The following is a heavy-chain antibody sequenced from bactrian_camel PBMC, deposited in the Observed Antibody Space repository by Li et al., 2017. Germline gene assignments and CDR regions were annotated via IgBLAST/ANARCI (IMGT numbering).Heavy chain of an antibody. J-gene: IGHJ4*01. D-gene: IGHD5*01. V-gene: IGHV3S56*01. CDR1: DRIFGNCA. CDR3: APDSSPQMGCY. CDR2: IGHDRSP. Sequence: VQLVESGGGSVQAGGSLSLSCTASDRIFGNCAMGWFRQAPGQERELVSIIGHDRSPVYADSVRGRFTISREHGQLTVNLQMNSLTQEDTAVYYCAPDSSPQMGCYWTRGTQVTVS.